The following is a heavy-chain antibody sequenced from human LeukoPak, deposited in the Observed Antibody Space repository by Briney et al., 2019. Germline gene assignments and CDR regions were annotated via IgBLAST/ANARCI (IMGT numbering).Heavy chain of an antibody. CDR2: IRSKAYGGTT. CDR3: TRVALSGYDPYYYYYYMDV. V-gene: IGHV3-49*04. CDR1: GFTFGDYA. Sequence: GGSLRLSCTASGFTFGDYAMSWVRQAPGKGLEWVGFIRSKAYGGTTEYAASVKGRFTISRDDSKSIAYLQMNSLKTEDTAVYYCTRVALSGYDPYYYYYYMDVWGKGTTVTISS. J-gene: IGHJ6*03. D-gene: IGHD5-12*01.